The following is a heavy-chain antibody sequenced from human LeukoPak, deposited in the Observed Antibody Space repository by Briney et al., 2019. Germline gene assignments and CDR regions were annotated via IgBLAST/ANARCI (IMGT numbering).Heavy chain of an antibody. D-gene: IGHD3-22*01. V-gene: IGHV1-2*02. J-gene: IGHJ4*02. CDR2: INPNSGGT. Sequence: GASVTVSCKASGYTFTGYYMHWVRQAPGQGLEWMGWINPNSGGTNYAQKFQGRVTMTRDTSISTAYMELSRLRSDDTAVYYCATAEVVVITTAFDYWGQGTLVTVSS. CDR3: ATAEVVVITTAFDY. CDR1: GYTFTGYY.